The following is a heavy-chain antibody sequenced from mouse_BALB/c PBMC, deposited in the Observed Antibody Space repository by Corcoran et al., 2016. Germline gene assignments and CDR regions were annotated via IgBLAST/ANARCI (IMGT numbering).Heavy chain of an antibody. Sequence: QIQLVQSGPELKKPGETVKISCKASGYTFTNYGMNWVKQAPGEGLKWMGWINTYTGEPTYADDFKGRFAFSLETSASTAYLQINNLKNEDTATYFCARAPLHYYAMDYWGQGTSVTVSS. J-gene: IGHJ4*01. CDR1: GYTFTNYG. CDR3: ARAPLHYYAMDY. D-gene: IGHD6-1*01. CDR2: INTYTGEP. V-gene: IGHV9-3-1*01.